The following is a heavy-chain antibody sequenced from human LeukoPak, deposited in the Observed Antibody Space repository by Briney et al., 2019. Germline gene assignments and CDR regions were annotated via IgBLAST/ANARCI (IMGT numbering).Heavy chain of an antibody. Sequence: ASMKVSCKASGYTFTGYYMHWVRQAPGQGLEWMGCINPNSGGTNYAQKFQGRVTMTRDTSISTAYMELSRLRSDYTAVYYCAREGSSGWYLGAFDIWGQGTMVTVSS. CDR2: INPNSGGT. CDR3: AREGSSGWYLGAFDI. CDR1: GYTFTGYY. V-gene: IGHV1-2*02. D-gene: IGHD6-19*01. J-gene: IGHJ3*02.